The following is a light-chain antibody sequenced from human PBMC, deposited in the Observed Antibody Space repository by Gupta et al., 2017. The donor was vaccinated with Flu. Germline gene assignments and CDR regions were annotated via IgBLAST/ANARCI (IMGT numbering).Light chain of an antibody. CDR2: RGS. V-gene: IGKV2-28*01. J-gene: IGKJ2*01. CDR1: QSRLHSNGYNS. Sequence: DIVMTQSPLSLPVTPGEPASISCRSSQSRLHSNGYNSLDWFLQKPGQSPQLLIYRGSNRASGVPDRFSGSGSGTDFTLKISRVEAEDVGVYCCTQALQTPVIFGQGTKLDIK. CDR3: TQALQTPVI.